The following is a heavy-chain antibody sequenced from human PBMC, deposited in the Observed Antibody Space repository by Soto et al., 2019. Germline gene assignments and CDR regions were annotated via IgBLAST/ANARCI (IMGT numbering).Heavy chain of an antibody. V-gene: IGHV1-8*01. Sequence: ASLKVSCTTSGYSFTNNDVTCVRQSTGQGLEWMGWMNPGSGDTGYAQKFQGRVTMTRDISIATAYMELSSLRSDDTAIYYCARMATFGSLNWFDPWGQGTLVTVSS. CDR1: GYSFTNND. CDR2: MNPGSGDT. CDR3: ARMATFGSLNWFDP. D-gene: IGHD3-16*01. J-gene: IGHJ5*02.